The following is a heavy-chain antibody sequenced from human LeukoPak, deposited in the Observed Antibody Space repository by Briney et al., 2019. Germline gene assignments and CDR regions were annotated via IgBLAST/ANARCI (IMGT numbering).Heavy chain of an antibody. D-gene: IGHD6-19*01. CDR2: ISSDGNT. J-gene: IGHJ6*02. Sequence: GGSLRLSCAASGFTVSSSSMNWVRLGPGRGLEWVSVISSDGNTYYADSVKGRFTISRDNSRNTLSLQMHGLRADDTAVYYCARGQEQFSSPWQWGPRRKNFYYYGMDVWGQGTTVTVSS. CDR1: GFTVSSSS. CDR3: ARGQEQFSSPWQWGPRRKNFYYYGMDV. V-gene: IGHV3-66*01.